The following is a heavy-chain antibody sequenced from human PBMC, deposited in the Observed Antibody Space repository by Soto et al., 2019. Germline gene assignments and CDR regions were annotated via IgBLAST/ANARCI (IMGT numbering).Heavy chain of an antibody. J-gene: IGHJ4*02. V-gene: IGHV4-31*03. CDR3: ARWGDDILTGNPGDS. D-gene: IGHD3-9*01. CDR1: GGSISSGGYV. Sequence: QVQLQESGPGLVKPSQTLSLTCTVSGGSISSGGYVWNWIRQHPGKGLEWLGNIYYSGSTYYNPALKSRLTISLDTAKNQFSLKLSSVTAADTAVYYCARWGDDILTGNPGDSWGQGTLVSVSS. CDR2: IYYSGST.